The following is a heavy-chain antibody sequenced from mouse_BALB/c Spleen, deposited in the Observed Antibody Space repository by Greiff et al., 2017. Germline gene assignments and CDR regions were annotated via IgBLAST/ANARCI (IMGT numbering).Heavy chain of an antibody. CDR3: ARQGDYYGTGGFAY. CDR1: GFTFSSYG. V-gene: IGHV5-6*02. CDR2: ISSGGSYT. J-gene: IGHJ3*01. D-gene: IGHD2-1*01. Sequence: EVMLVESGGDLVKPGGSLKLSCAASGFTFSSYGMSWVRQTPDKRLEWVATISSGGSYTYYPDSVKGRFTISRDNAKNTLYLQMSSLKSEDTAMYYCARQGDYYGTGGFAYWGQGTLVTVSA.